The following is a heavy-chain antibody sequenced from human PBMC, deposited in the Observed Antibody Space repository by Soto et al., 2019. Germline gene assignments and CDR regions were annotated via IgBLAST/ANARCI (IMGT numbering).Heavy chain of an antibody. CDR3: ARVRDPYDSKLVDL. J-gene: IGHJ5*02. V-gene: IGHV4-31*11. CDR2: IYYTGAT. D-gene: IGHD3-22*01. CDR1: GDSIRDGVYY. Sequence: QVQLQESGTGLLKPSQTLALTCAVSGDSIRDGVYYWTWIRQHPGKGLEWMAYIYYTGATNYNPSLESRLTISIDTSKNQFSLKLRSVTASDTAMYFCARVRDPYDSKLVDLWGQVTLVTVSS.